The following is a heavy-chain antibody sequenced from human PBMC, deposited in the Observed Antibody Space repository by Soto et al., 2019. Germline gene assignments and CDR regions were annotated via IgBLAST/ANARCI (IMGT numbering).Heavy chain of an antibody. CDR2: IKRKIDGEAT. CDR3: TTGSVEGV. J-gene: IGHJ6*02. D-gene: IGHD2-15*01. V-gene: IGHV3-15*07. CDR1: GFSFSNAW. Sequence: EVQLVESGGGLVKPGGSLRLSCAASGFSFSNAWMNWVLQAPGKGLEWVGRIKRKIDGEATEYAGPVKGRFTVFRDDSKRALYLQMNSQKGDDTAVYYSTTGSVEGVWGQGTTVTVS.